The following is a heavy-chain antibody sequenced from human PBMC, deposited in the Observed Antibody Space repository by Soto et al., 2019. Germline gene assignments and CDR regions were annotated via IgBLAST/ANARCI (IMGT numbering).Heavy chain of an antibody. D-gene: IGHD2-2*01. V-gene: IGHV1-18*01. J-gene: IGHJ5*02. Sequence: ASVQVSCKASGYTFTSYGISWVRQAPGKGLEGMGWISAYNGNTNYAQKLQGRVTMTTDTSTSTAYMELRSLRADATAVYSCARGGRCRSSSCSRSYRNWFDPWGQGTLVTVSS. CDR2: ISAYNGNT. CDR1: GYTFTSYG. CDR3: ARGGRCRSSSCSRSYRNWFDP.